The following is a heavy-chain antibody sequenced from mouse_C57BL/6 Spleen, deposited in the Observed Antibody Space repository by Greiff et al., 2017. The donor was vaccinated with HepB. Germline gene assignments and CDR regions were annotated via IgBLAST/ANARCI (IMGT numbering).Heavy chain of an antibody. V-gene: IGHV14-2*01. CDR3: AFNWSGRGFAY. D-gene: IGHD4-1*01. CDR2: IDPEDGDT. CDR1: GFNIKDYY. J-gene: IGHJ3*01. Sequence: EVQLQQSGAELVKPGASVKLSCTASGFNIKDYYMHWVKQRTEQGLEWIGRIDPEDGDTKYAPKFQGKATITADTSSNTAYLQLSSLTSEDTAVYYYAFNWSGRGFAYWGKGTLVTVSA.